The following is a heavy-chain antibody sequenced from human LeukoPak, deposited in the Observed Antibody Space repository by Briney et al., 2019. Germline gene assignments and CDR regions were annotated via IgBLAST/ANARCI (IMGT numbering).Heavy chain of an antibody. D-gene: IGHD6-13*01. Sequence: SVKVSCKASGGTFSSYAISWVRQAPGQGLEWMGRIIPIFGTANYAQKFQGRVTITTDESTSTAYMELSSLRSEDTAVYYCARAWPLYSSSWYVNWFDPWGQGTLVTVSS. CDR1: GGTFSSYA. CDR3: ARAWPLYSSSWYVNWFDP. J-gene: IGHJ5*02. V-gene: IGHV1-69*05. CDR2: IIPIFGTA.